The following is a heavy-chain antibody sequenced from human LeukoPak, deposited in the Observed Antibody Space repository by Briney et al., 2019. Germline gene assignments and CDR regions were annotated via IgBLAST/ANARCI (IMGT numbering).Heavy chain of an antibody. D-gene: IGHD3-3*01. V-gene: IGHV3-23*01. Sequence: GGSLRLSCAASGFTFSSFTMSWVRQAPGKGLEWVSGISGSGGSTYFADSVKGRFTISRDNSKNTLYLQMNSLRAEDTAVYYCARRITIFGVVMTYYYYGMDVWGQGTTVTVSS. CDR2: ISGSGGST. CDR1: GFTFSSFT. J-gene: IGHJ6*02. CDR3: ARRITIFGVVMTYYYYGMDV.